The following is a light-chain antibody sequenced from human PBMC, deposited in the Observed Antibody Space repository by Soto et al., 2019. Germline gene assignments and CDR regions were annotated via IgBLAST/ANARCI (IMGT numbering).Light chain of an antibody. CDR2: GAS. V-gene: IGKV3-20*01. Sequence: IVLTQSPGTLSLSPGERATLSCRASQSVSSSYLAWYQQKPGQAPRLLIYGASSRATGIPDRFSGSGSGTDFTLTISRLEPEDFAVYYCQQYGSSPYTFGQETKLEIK. CDR1: QSVSSSY. CDR3: QQYGSSPYT. J-gene: IGKJ2*01.